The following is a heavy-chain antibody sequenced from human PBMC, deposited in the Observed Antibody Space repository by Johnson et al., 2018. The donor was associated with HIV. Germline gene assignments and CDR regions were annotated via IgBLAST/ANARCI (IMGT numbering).Heavy chain of an antibody. CDR2: ISNSAITL. Sequence: QVQLVESGGGLVKPGGSLKLSCATSGFTFSDYYMSWIRQAPGKGLEWLSYISNSAITLYYADSVKGRFSISRDNAKSSVYLQMNSLRAEDTAVYYCARGWDAFDIWGQGTMVTVSS. CDR1: GFTFSDYY. CDR3: ARGWDAFDI. J-gene: IGHJ3*02. V-gene: IGHV3-11*01. D-gene: IGHD5-24*01.